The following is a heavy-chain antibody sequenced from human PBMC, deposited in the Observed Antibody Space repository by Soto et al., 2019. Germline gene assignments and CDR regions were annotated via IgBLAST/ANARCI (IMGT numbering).Heavy chain of an antibody. CDR3: GRGDTMVRGTILAYFDY. CDR2: IGTAGDT. J-gene: IGHJ4*02. CDR1: GFTFSSYD. Sequence: EVQLVESGGGLVQPGGSLRLSCAASGFTFSSYDMHWVRQATGKGLEWVSAIGTAGDTYYPGSVKGRFTISRENAKNSLYLQMNSLRAGDTAVYYCGRGDTMVRGTILAYFDYWGQGTLVTVSS. D-gene: IGHD3-10*01. V-gene: IGHV3-13*04.